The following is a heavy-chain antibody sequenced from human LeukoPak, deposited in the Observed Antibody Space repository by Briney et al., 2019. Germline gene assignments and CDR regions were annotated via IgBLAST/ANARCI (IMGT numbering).Heavy chain of an antibody. Sequence: KHGESLKISCKGSGYSFTSYWIGWVRQMPGKGLEWMGIIYPGDSDTRYSPSFQGQVTISADKSISTAYLQWSSLKASDTAMYYCARLRPSGGSRKDYYFDYWGQGTLVTVSS. V-gene: IGHV5-51*01. CDR3: ARLRPSGGSRKDYYFDY. D-gene: IGHD2-15*01. CDR1: GYSFTSYW. J-gene: IGHJ4*02. CDR2: IYPGDSDT.